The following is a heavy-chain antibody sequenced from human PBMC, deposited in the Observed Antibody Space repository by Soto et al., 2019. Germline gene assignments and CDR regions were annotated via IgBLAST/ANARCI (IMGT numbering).Heavy chain of an antibody. V-gene: IGHV3-33*01. Sequence: QVQLVESGGGVAQPGRSLRLSCAASGFMFSSHGMHWIRQAPVKGLEWVAGIWYDGSNKYYADSVKGRFTISRDNSKNTLYLQMNSLRVEDTAVYYCGPDTLDYWGQGTLVTVSS. J-gene: IGHJ4*02. CDR3: GPDTLDY. CDR1: GFMFSSHG. CDR2: IWYDGSNK.